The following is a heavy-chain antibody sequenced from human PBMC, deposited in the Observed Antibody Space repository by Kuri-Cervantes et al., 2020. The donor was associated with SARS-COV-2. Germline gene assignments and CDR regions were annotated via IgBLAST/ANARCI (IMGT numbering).Heavy chain of an antibody. CDR3: ARAGSKWLSGAFDI. V-gene: IGHV1-46*01. Sequence: ASVKVSCKASGYTFTSYYMHWVRQAPGQGLEWMGIINPSGGSTSYAQKFQGRVTMTRDTSTSTAYMELRSLRSDDTAVYYCARAGSKWLSGAFDIWGQGTMVTVSS. J-gene: IGHJ3*02. CDR2: INPSGGST. CDR1: GYTFTSYY. D-gene: IGHD3-22*01.